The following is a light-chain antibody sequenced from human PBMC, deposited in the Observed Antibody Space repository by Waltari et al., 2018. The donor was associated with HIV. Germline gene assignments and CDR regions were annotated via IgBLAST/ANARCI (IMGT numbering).Light chain of an antibody. CDR1: QSVYNN. J-gene: IGKJ2*01. CDR3: QQYHNWPQT. Sequence: EIVMTPSPAILPLSPGESATPSCRASQSVYNNLAWYQQKNGQAPRLLIYGASTRATDIPDRFSGSGSGTEFTLTVSSLQSGDFAVYYCQQYHNWPQTFGRGTKVEIK. V-gene: IGKV3-15*01. CDR2: GAS.